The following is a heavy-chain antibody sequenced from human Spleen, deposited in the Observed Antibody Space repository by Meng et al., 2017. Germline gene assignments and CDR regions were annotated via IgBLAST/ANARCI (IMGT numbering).Heavy chain of an antibody. V-gene: IGHV1-8*01. Sequence: QVQLVRVGAEGKKPGASVKVSCKASGYTFTSYDINWVRQATGQGLEWMGWMNPNSGNTGYAQKFQGRVTMTRNTSISTAYMELSSLRSEDTAVYYCARGPFGYGYFQHWGQGTLVTVSS. D-gene: IGHD5-12*01. CDR3: ARGPFGYGYFQH. CDR2: MNPNSGNT. CDR1: GYTFTSYD. J-gene: IGHJ1*01.